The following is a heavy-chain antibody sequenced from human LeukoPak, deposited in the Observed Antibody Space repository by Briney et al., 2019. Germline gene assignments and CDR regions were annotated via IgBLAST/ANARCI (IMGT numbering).Heavy chain of an antibody. Sequence: ETLSLTCAVYGGSFSGYYWSWIRQPPGKGLEWVSRINSDGSSTSYADSVKGRFTISRDNAKNTLYLQMNSLRAEDTAVYYCARAGILDYWGQGTLVTVSS. CDR3: ARAGILDY. CDR2: INSDGSST. V-gene: IGHV3-74*01. CDR1: GGSFSGYY. J-gene: IGHJ4*02.